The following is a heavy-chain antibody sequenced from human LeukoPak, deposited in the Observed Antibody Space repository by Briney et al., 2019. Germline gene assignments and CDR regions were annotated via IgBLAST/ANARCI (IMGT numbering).Heavy chain of an antibody. CDR2: IYYSGGT. CDR1: GGSISSSSYY. D-gene: IGHD3-3*01. V-gene: IGHV4-39*01. CDR3: ARPYYDFWSGYLPGAFDI. Sequence: SETLSLTCTVSGGSISSSSYYWGWIRQPPGKGLEWIGSIYYSGGTYYNPSLKSRVTISVDTSKNQFSLKLSSVTAADTAVYYCARPYYDFWSGYLPGAFDIWGQGTMVTVSS. J-gene: IGHJ3*02.